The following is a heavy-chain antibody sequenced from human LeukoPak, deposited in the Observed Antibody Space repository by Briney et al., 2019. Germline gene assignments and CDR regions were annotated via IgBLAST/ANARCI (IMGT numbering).Heavy chain of an antibody. J-gene: IGHJ4*02. CDR1: GFTVSSNY. Sequence: SGGSLRLSCAASGFTVSSNYMSWVRQAPGKGLEWVSVIYSGGSTYYADSVKGRFTISRDNSKNTLYLQMNSLRAEDTAVYYCAKDSDSGSYWDYFDYWGQGTLVTVSS. CDR2: IYSGGST. CDR3: AKDSDSGSYWDYFDY. D-gene: IGHD1-26*01. V-gene: IGHV3-53*01.